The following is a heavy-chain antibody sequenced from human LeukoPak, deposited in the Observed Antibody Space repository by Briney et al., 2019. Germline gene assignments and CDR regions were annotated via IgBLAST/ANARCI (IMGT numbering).Heavy chain of an antibody. CDR3: ARDLSSCFDY. V-gene: IGHV3-33*05. D-gene: IGHD6-13*01. Sequence: PGRSLRLSCAASGFTFSAYGMHWVRQAPGKGLEWVALISYDGSNKYYADSVKGRVTISRDNSKNTLYLQMNSLRAEDTAVYYCARDLSSCFDYWGQGTLVTVSS. CDR1: GFTFSAYG. J-gene: IGHJ4*02. CDR2: ISYDGSNK.